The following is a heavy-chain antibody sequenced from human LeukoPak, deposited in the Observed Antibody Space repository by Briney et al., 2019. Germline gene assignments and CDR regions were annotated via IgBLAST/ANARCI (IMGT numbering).Heavy chain of an antibody. CDR1: GFTFSSYG. CDR2: ISYDGSNK. D-gene: IGHD2-15*01. CDR3: AKDRSCSGGSCYSTYFDY. Sequence: GRSLRLSCAASGFTFSSYGMHWVRQAPGKGLEWVAVISYDGSNKYYADSVKVRFTISRDNSKNALYLQMNSLRAEDTAVYYCAKDRSCSGGSCYSTYFDYWGQGTLVTVSS. J-gene: IGHJ4*02. V-gene: IGHV3-30*18.